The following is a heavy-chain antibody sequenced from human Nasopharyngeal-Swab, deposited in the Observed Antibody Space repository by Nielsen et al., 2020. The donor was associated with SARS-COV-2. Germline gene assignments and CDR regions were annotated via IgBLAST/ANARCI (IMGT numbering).Heavy chain of an antibody. Sequence: GESLKISWAGSGFTLTRNGMHWVRQVPGKGLEWVAYISSSSSTSYYAESVKGRFTISRDNPKNSLYLQMNSLRDEDTALYYCARDVAIVGATLENWGQGTLVTVSS. J-gene: IGHJ4*02. D-gene: IGHD1-26*01. V-gene: IGHV3-48*02. CDR1: GFTLTRNG. CDR2: ISSSSSTS. CDR3: ARDVAIVGATLEN.